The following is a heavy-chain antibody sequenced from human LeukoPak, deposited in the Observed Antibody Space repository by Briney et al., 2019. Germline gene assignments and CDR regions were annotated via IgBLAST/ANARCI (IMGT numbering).Heavy chain of an antibody. Sequence: GGSLRLSCAASGFTFSYYGMSWVRQTPGKGLEWVSAISASGDSTYYGDSVKGRFTISRDNSKNTLDLQMNSLRADGTAIYYCSRGYFYAFEIWGQGTMVAVSS. J-gene: IGHJ3*02. CDR2: ISASGDST. D-gene: IGHD6-13*01. CDR3: SRGYFYAFEI. CDR1: GFTFSYYG. V-gene: IGHV3-23*01.